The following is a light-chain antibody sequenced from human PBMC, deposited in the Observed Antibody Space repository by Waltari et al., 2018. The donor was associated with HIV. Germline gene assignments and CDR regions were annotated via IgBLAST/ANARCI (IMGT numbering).Light chain of an antibody. CDR3: QQYYSHPRT. CDR1: QSILFSTTNSNY. V-gene: IGKV4-1*01. CDR2: WAS. J-gene: IGKJ2*01. Sequence: DIVLTQSPDSLTVSLGERANINCKASQSILFSTTNSNYLAWYQQKPGHPPKLLISWASGRRSGVPDRFSGAGSGTDFTLTITSLQAEDVAVYYCQQYYSHPRTFGQGTKLEI.